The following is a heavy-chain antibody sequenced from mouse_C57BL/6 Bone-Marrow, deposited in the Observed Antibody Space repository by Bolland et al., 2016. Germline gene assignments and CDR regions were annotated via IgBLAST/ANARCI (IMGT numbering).Heavy chain of an antibody. D-gene: IGHD1-1*01. J-gene: IGHJ3*01. Sequence: NYNQKFKGKATLTVDKSSSTAYMQLSSLTSEDSAVYYCAGAVVTFAYWGQGTLV. V-gene: IGHV1-69*02. CDR3: AGAVVTFAY.